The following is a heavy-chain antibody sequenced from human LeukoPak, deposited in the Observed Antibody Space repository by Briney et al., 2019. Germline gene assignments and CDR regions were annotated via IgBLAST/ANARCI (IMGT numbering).Heavy chain of an antibody. Sequence: SETLSLTCAVYGGSFSGYYWSWIRQPPGKGLEWIGEINHSGSTNYNPSLKSRVTISVDTSKNQFSLKVTSVTAADTAIYYCARGLPNRSVVVVPAAFDYWGQGTRVTVSS. CDR3: ARGLPNRSVVVVPAAFDY. CDR1: GGSFSGYY. D-gene: IGHD2-2*01. CDR2: INHSGST. J-gene: IGHJ4*02. V-gene: IGHV4-34*01.